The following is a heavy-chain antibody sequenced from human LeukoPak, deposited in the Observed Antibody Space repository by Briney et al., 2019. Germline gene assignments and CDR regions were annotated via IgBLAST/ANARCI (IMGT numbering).Heavy chain of an antibody. J-gene: IGHJ6*03. CDR2: IYTSGST. D-gene: IGHD3-10*01. Sequence: SETLSLTCTVSGGSISSGSYYWSWIRQPAGKGLEWIGRIYTSGSTNYNPSLKSRVTMSVDTSKNQFSLKLSSVTAADTAVYYCARGVHYYGSGSNYYYYYMDVWGKGTTVAISS. V-gene: IGHV4-61*02. CDR3: ARGVHYYGSGSNYYYYYMDV. CDR1: GGSISSGSYY.